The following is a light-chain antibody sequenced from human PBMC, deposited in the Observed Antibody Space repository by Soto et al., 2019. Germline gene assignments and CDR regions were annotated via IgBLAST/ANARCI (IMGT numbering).Light chain of an antibody. V-gene: IGKV3-20*01. CDR1: QSLSSNHLGWY. CDR2: GTS. CDR3: HQYGSSHPMT. Sequence: EIVLTQSPGTLSLSPREPVTLSCRASQSLSSNHLGWYLAWYQQNSGQTPRLLIYGTSSRATGIPGRFSGSGSETDLPLTISRQEPEDLAVYYCHQYGSSHPMTFGQGKRLEIK. J-gene: IGKJ5*01.